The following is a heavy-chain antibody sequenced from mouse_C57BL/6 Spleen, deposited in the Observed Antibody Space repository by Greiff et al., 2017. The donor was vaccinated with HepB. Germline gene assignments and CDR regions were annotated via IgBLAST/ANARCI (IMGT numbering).Heavy chain of an antibody. J-gene: IGHJ4*01. Sequence: EVTLVESGGDLVKPGGSLKLSCAASGFTFSSYGMSWVRQTPDKRLEWVATISSGGSYTYYPDSVKGRFTISRDNANNTLYLPMSSLKSEDTAMYYCASQGDYGNFHYYAMDYWGQGTLVTVSS. V-gene: IGHV5-6*02. D-gene: IGHD2-1*01. CDR3: ASQGDYGNFHYYAMDY. CDR1: GFTFSSYG. CDR2: ISSGGSYT.